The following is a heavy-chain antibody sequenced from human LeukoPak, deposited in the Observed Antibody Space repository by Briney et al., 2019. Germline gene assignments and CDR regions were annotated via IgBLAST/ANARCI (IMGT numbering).Heavy chain of an antibody. CDR2: ISGSGGST. D-gene: IGHD5-12*01. Sequence: GGSLRLSCAASGFTFSSYAVSWVRQAPGKGLEWVSAISGSGGSTYYADSVKGRFTISRDNSKNTLYLQMNSLRAEDTAVYYCAKAGWRGGYDLSVHWGQGTLVTVSS. CDR3: AKAGWRGGYDLSVH. CDR1: GFTFSSYA. J-gene: IGHJ4*02. V-gene: IGHV3-23*01.